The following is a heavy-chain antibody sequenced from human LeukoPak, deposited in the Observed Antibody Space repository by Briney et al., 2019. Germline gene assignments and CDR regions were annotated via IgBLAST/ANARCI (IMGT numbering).Heavy chain of an antibody. CDR2: INPNSGGT. J-gene: IGHJ4*02. Sequence: ASVKVSCKASGYTFTGYYMHWVRQAPGQGLEWMGWINPNSGGTNYAQKFQGRVTMTRDTSISTAYMELSRLKSDDTAMYYCAREYCSGGRCHFDYWGQGTLVTVSS. CDR3: AREYCSGGRCHFDY. V-gene: IGHV1-2*02. CDR1: GYTFTGYY. D-gene: IGHD2-15*01.